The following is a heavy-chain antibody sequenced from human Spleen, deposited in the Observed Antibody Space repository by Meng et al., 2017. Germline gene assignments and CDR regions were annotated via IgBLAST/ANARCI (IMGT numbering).Heavy chain of an antibody. CDR2: IYSGGST. CDR3: ARESYGDLTYFDY. Sequence: GESLKISCAASGFTFSNAWMSWVRQAPGKGLEWVSVIYSGGSTYYADSVKGRFTISRDNSKNTLYLQMNSLRAEDTAVYYCARESYGDLTYFDYWGQGTLVTVSS. CDR1: GFTFSNAW. J-gene: IGHJ4*02. V-gene: IGHV3-53*01. D-gene: IGHD4-17*01.